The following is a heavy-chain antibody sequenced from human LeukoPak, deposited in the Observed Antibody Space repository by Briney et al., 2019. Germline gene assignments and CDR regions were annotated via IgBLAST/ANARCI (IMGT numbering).Heavy chain of an antibody. V-gene: IGHV4-59*08. CDR3: AGSAPSYYVAFGF. CDR2: MCNSGST. J-gene: IGHJ4*02. CDR1: GVSISSYC. D-gene: IGHD3-22*01. Sequence: SETLSLTCTVSGVSISSYCWSWIRQPPGKGLEWVGYMCNSGSTNYNPSLKSRVTISVDTSKKQFSLRLSSVTAADTAFYYCAGSAPSYYVAFGFWGQGTLVTVSS.